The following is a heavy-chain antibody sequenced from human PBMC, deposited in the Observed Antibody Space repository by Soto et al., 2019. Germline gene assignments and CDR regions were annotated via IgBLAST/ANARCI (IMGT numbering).Heavy chain of an antibody. CDR1: GFTFSTYA. CDR2: ISGSGGST. D-gene: IGHD3-10*01. J-gene: IGHJ5*02. Sequence: GGSLRLSCAASGFTFSTYALTWVRQAPGNGLEWVSSISGSGGSTYYADSVRGRFTISRDNSKNTLYLQMNSLRAEDTAVYYCAKDYRTYYGSENAPLYNWFDPWGQGTLVTVSS. V-gene: IGHV3-23*01. CDR3: AKDYRTYYGSENAPLYNWFDP.